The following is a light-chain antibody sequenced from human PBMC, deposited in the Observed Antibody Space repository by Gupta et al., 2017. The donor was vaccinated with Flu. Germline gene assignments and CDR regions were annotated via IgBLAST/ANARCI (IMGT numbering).Light chain of an antibody. J-gene: IGKJ1*01. CDR1: QSVDVW. CDR3: QQYRSYPWT. Sequence: PSTLSAPIGDRITITCRASQSVDVWLAWFQKKPGKAPKSLIYRSSILESGVPSRFSASGSETEFTLTISSRQPDDFASYYCQQYRSYPWTFGQGTKVEIK. CDR2: RSS. V-gene: IGKV1-5*03.